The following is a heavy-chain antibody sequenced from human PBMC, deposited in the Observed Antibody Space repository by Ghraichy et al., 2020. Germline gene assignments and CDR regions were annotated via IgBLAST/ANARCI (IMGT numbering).Heavy chain of an antibody. CDR3: ARDRPGPWELRTYYYYGMDV. D-gene: IGHD1-26*01. V-gene: IGHV3-53*01. Sequence: GGSLRLSCAASGFTVSSNYMSWVRQAPGKGLEWVSVIYSGGSTYYADSVKGRFTISRDNSKNTLYLQMNSLRAEDTAVYYCARDRPGPWELRTYYYYGMDVWGQGTTVTVSS. CDR2: IYSGGST. CDR1: GFTVSSNY. J-gene: IGHJ6*02.